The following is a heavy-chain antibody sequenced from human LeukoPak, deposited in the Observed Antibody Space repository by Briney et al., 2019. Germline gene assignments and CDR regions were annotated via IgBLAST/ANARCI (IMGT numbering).Heavy chain of an antibody. V-gene: IGHV3-64D*06. CDR1: GFTFSSFA. D-gene: IGHD6-19*01. Sequence: GGSLRLSCSASGFTFSSFAMHWVRQAPGKGLEYVSAISSNGGITYYADSLKGRLTISRDNSKNTLYLQMSSLRTEDTAIYYCVKTHRVIAVAGTLDDAFDIWGQGTMVTVSS. CDR3: VKTHRVIAVAGTLDDAFDI. CDR2: ISSNGGIT. J-gene: IGHJ3*02.